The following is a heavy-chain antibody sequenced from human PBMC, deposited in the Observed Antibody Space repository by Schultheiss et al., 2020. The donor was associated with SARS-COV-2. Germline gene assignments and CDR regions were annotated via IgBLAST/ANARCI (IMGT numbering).Heavy chain of an antibody. V-gene: IGHV4-39*01. CDR3: AGGSVGATFDY. Sequence: SETLSLTCTVSGGSISSGPYYWAWIRQPPGMGLEWIGSIYYSGSTYYNPSLKSRVTISVDTSKNQFSLKLSSVTAADTAVYYCAGGSVGATFDYWGQGTLVTVSS. D-gene: IGHD1-26*01. CDR1: GGSISSGPYY. CDR2: IYYSGST. J-gene: IGHJ4*02.